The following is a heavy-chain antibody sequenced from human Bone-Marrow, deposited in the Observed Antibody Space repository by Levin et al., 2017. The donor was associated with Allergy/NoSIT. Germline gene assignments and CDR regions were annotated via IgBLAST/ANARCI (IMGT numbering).Heavy chain of an antibody. CDR2: ISTTGNTF. CDR1: GFDFSSFE. CDR3: ARERIFGDWFDP. D-gene: IGHD3-3*01. Sequence: PGGSLRLSCSASGFDFSSFEMNWVRQAPGKGLEWVAYISTTGNTFYYGDSVMGRFTVSRDNAKNSLFLEMDTLRVEDTAVYYCARERIFGDWFDPWGQGTLVTVSS. J-gene: IGHJ5*02. V-gene: IGHV3-48*03.